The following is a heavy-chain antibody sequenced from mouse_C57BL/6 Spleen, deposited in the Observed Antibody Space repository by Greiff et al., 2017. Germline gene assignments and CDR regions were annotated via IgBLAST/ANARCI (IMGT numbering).Heavy chain of an antibody. CDR3: ARYHGSCLLFDY. D-gene: IGHD1-1*01. CDR1: GYTFTSYW. V-gene: IGHV1-53*01. Sequence: QVQLQQPGTELVKPGASVKLSCKASGYTFTSYWMHWVKQRPGQGLEWIGNINPSNGGTNYNEKFKSKATLTVEKSSSTAYMQLSSLTSADSAVYYCARYHGSCLLFDYWGQGTTLTVSS. J-gene: IGHJ2*01. CDR2: INPSNGGT.